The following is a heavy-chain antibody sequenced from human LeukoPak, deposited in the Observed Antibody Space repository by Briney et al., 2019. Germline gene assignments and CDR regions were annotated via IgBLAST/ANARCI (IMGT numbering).Heavy chain of an antibody. Sequence: PGGSLRLSCAASGFTFSSYEMNWVRQAPGKGLEWVSYISSSGSTIYYADSVKGRFTISRDNSKNTLYLQMNSLRAEDTAVYYCARVSPVAGSSSIDYWGQGTLVTVSS. D-gene: IGHD6-19*01. J-gene: IGHJ4*02. V-gene: IGHV3-48*03. CDR3: ARVSPVAGSSSIDY. CDR1: GFTFSSYE. CDR2: ISSSGSTI.